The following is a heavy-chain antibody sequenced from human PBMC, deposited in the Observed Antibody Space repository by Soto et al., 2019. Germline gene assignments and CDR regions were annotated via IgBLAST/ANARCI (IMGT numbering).Heavy chain of an antibody. Sequence: PRLSCAASGFTFSSYGMHWVRQAPGKGLEWVAVISYDGSNKYYADSVKGRFTISRDNSKNTLYLQMNSLRAEDTAVYYCAKDRNPYGPGWYFDSWGQGTLVTVSS. CDR2: ISYDGSNK. CDR3: AKDRNPYGPGWYFDS. D-gene: IGHD4-17*01. V-gene: IGHV3-30*18. CDR1: GFTFSSYG. J-gene: IGHJ4*02.